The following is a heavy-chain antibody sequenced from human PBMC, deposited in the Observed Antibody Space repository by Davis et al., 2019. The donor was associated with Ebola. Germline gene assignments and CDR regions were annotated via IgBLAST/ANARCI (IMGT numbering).Heavy chain of an antibody. D-gene: IGHD6-13*01. Sequence: ASVKVSCKASGYTFTNYGITWVRQAPGQGLEWMGWINPHNGNTNYAQNVQGRVIMTSDTATTTAYMEVGSLRSDDTAVYYCARGLLGGLVAAAGYYYFDYWGQGTLVTVSS. CDR3: ARGLLGGLVAAAGYYYFDY. CDR1: GYTFTNYG. V-gene: IGHV1-18*04. CDR2: INPHNGNT. J-gene: IGHJ4*02.